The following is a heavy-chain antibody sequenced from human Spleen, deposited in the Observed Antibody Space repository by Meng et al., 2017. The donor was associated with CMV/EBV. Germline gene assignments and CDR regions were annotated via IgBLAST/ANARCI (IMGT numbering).Heavy chain of an antibody. CDR3: ARDRGGYCSSSTCPRAFDI. V-gene: IGHV3-74*01. J-gene: IGHJ3*02. CDR1: GFTFSSYW. D-gene: IGHD2-2*01. Sequence: GESLKISCAASGFTFSSYWMHWVRQAPGKGLVWVSRINSDGSSTSYADSVKGRFTISRDNAKNSLYLQMNSLRAEDTAVYYCARDRGGYCSSSTCPRAFDIWGQGTMVTVSS. CDR2: INSDGSST.